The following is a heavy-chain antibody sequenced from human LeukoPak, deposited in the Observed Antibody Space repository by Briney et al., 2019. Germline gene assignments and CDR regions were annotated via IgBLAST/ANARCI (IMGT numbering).Heavy chain of an antibody. CDR2: IWSDGTNK. J-gene: IGHJ4*02. V-gene: IGHV3-33*01. D-gene: IGHD3-10*01. Sequence: GGSLRLSCAAPGFTFSSFGMHWVRQTPGKGLEWVALIWSDGTNKHYADSVKGRFIISRDQSKKTVYLQMNSLRAEDTAVYYCARGRVYYGSGSPPPDYWGQGTLVTVSS. CDR1: GFTFSSFG. CDR3: ARGRVYYGSGSPPPDY.